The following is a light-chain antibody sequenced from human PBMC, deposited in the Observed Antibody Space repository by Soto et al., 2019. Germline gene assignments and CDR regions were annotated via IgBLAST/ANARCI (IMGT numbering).Light chain of an antibody. Sequence: QSALTQPPSASGSPGKSVTISCTGTSSDGGGYNYVSWYQQHPGKAPTLMIYEVSKRPSGVPDRFSGSKSGNTASLTVSGLQAEDDADYYCSSYAGSTNCVFGGGTQLTV. V-gene: IGLV2-8*01. CDR1: SSDGGGYNY. CDR2: EVS. CDR3: SSYAGSTNCV. J-gene: IGLJ2*01.